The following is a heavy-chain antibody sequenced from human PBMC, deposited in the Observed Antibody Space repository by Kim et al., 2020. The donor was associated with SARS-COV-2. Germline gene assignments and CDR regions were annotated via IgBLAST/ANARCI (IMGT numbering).Heavy chain of an antibody. CDR3: ARDHSTYYYDSSGYYRALTPENYDYGMDV. V-gene: IGHV3-11*05. CDR2: ISSSSSYT. J-gene: IGHJ6*02. D-gene: IGHD3-22*01. CDR1: GFTFSDYY. Sequence: GGSLRLSCAASGFTFSDYYMSWIRQAPGKGLEWVSYISSSSSYTNYADSVKGRFTISRDNAKNSLYLQMNSLRAEDTAVYYCARDHSTYYYDSSGYYRALTPENYDYGMDVGGQGTTVTDSS.